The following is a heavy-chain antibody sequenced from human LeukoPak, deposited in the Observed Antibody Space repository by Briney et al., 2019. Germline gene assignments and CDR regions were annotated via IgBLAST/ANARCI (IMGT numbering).Heavy chain of an antibody. D-gene: IGHD3-16*02. Sequence: GGSLRLSCAASGFTFSSYEMNWVRQAPGKGLEWVSYISSSGSTIYYADSVKGRFTISRDNAKNSLYLQMNSLRAEDTAVYYCARVTGTDYIWGSYRYWGQGTLVTVSS. J-gene: IGHJ4*02. CDR1: GFTFSSYE. CDR2: ISSSGSTI. CDR3: ARVTGTDYIWGSYRY. V-gene: IGHV3-48*03.